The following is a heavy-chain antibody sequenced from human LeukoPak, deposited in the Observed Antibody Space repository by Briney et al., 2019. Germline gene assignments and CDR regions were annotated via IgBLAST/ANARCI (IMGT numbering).Heavy chain of an antibody. Sequence: SETLSLTCTVSGGSISSYYWSWIRQPPGKGLEWIGYIYYSGSTNYNPSLKSRVTISVDTSKNQFSLKLSSVTAADTAVYYCARRTVVWEYFGYWGQGTLVTVSS. CDR2: IYYSGST. D-gene: IGHD4-23*01. J-gene: IGHJ4*02. CDR1: GGSISSYY. CDR3: ARRTVVWEYFGY. V-gene: IGHV4-59*08.